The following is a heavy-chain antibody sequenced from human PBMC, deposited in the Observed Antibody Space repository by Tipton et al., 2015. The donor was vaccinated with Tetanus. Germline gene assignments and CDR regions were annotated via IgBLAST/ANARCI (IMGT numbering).Heavy chain of an antibody. V-gene: IGHV4-34*01. CDR3: ARSFFDGSGYKIDN. CDR1: GGSFSGYY. CDR2: INYSGTT. D-gene: IGHD3-22*01. J-gene: IGHJ4*02. Sequence: TLSLTCAVYGGSFSGYYWNWIRQPPGKGLEWIGEINYSGTTNYNPSLKSRVTMSVDTSKNQFSLQLSSMTAADTAVVFCARSFFDGSGYKIDNWGRGTLVTVSS.